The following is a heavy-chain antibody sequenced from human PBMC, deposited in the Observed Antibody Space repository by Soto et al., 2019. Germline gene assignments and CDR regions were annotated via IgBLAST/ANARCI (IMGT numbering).Heavy chain of an antibody. Sequence: QVPLVQSGAEVRKPGSSVKVSCKASGGTFSTYAFSWVRQAPGQGLEWVGGIIPVFGATFYAQKFQGRVTVTADESTTTVYMELSSLRSVYTGLYYWTRAEGYSGTVYAGFDCWGQGTQITVSS. V-gene: IGHV1-69*01. J-gene: IGHJ4*02. D-gene: IGHD1-26*01. CDR3: TRAEGYSGTVYAGFDC. CDR2: IIPVFGAT. CDR1: GGTFSTYA.